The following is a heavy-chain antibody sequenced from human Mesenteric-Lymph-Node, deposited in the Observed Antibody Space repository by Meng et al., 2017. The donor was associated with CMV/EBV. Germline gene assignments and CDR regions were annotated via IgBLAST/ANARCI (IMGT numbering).Heavy chain of an antibody. Sequence: GESLKISCVASGFTFSRFSMSWVRQTPGRRLEWVSSISTTSSYIYYADSMKGRFTISRDNAKNTLYLQMNSLKTEDTAVYYCTTGAVYWGQGTLVTVSS. CDR2: ISTTSSYI. CDR1: GFTFSRFS. CDR3: TTGAVY. J-gene: IGHJ4*02. V-gene: IGHV3-21*03.